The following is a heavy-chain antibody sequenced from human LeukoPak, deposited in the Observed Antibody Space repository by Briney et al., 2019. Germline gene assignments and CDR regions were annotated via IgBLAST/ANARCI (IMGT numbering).Heavy chain of an antibody. D-gene: IGHD3-3*01. CDR3: AKDLRGYYDLEAFFDY. J-gene: IGHJ4*02. CDR2: IWYDGSNK. CDR1: GFTFSSYG. V-gene: IGHV3-33*06. Sequence: GGSLRLSCAASGFTFSSYGMPWVRQAPGKGLEWVAVIWYDGSNKYYADSVKGRFTISRDNSKNTLYLQMNSLRAEDTAIYYCAKDLRGYYDLEAFFDYWGQGTLVTVSS.